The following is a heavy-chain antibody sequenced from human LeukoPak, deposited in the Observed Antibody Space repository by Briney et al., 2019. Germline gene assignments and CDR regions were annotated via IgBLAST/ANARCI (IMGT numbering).Heavy chain of an antibody. CDR1: GFTFNSFG. V-gene: IGHV3-30*18. D-gene: IGHD3-9*01. CDR2: ISYDGSNK. Sequence: PGRSLRLSCAASGFTFNSFGMHWVRQAPGKGLEWVAVISYDGSNKYYADSVKGRFSISRDNSKSTLYLQMNSLRAEDTAVYYCAKAHYDILTGFFDYWGQGTLVTVSS. CDR3: AKAHYDILTGFFDY. J-gene: IGHJ4*02.